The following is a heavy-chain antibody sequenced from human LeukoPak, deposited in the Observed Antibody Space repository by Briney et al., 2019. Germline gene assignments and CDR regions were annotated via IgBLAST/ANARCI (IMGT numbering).Heavy chain of an antibody. CDR3: AREVAVACTGVKSYIDV. CDR2: INPNSGGT. Sequence: ASVKVPCKHSLDTPTADYMNWVRPAPGQGLEWMGWINPNSGGTNYAQKFQGRVTMTRDTSISTAYMELSRLRSDDTAVYYCAREVAVACTGVKSYIDVWGKGTTVTVSS. CDR1: LDTPTADY. D-gene: IGHD2-8*02. V-gene: IGHV1-2*02. J-gene: IGHJ6*03.